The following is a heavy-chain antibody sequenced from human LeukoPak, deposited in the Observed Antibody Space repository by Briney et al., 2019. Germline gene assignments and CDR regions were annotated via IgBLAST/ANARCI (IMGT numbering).Heavy chain of an antibody. D-gene: IGHD2-15*01. Sequence: GASVKVYCKASGYTFTDYYMHWVRQAPGQGLEWMGRINPKSGDTSFAQKFRGRVTMTRDTSVTTAYMELGRLTSDDTAIYYCARDSRVAGDYWGQGTLVTVSS. CDR1: GYTFTDYY. CDR2: INPKSGDT. J-gene: IGHJ4*02. V-gene: IGHV1-2*06. CDR3: ARDSRVAGDY.